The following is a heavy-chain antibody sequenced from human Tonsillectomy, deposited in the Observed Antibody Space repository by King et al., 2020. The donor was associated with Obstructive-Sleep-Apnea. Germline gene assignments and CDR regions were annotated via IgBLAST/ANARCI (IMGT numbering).Heavy chain of an antibody. Sequence: VQLVESGGGVVQPGRSLRLSCVASGFIFSSYGMHWVRQAPGKGLEWVAFIRYDGSNAYYADSVKGRFTISRDNSKNTLYLQMNSLRVEDTAMYYCAKPHSNYDFWSGITNWGQGTLVTVSS. CDR2: IRYDGSNA. V-gene: IGHV3-30*02. D-gene: IGHD3-3*01. CDR1: GFIFSSYG. J-gene: IGHJ4*02. CDR3: AKPHSNYDFWSGITN.